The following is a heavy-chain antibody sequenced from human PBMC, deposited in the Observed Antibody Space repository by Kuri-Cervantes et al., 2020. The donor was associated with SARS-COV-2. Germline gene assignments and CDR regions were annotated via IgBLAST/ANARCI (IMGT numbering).Heavy chain of an antibody. CDR1: GGTFSSYA. CDR2: IIPILGIA. V-gene: IGHV1-69*04. J-gene: IGHJ4*02. Sequence: SVKVSCKASGGTFSSYAISWVRQAPGQGLEWMGRIIPILGIANYAQKFQGRVTITADKSTSTAYMELSSLRSEDTAVYYCARNDCTNGVCWIDYWGQGTLVTVSS. D-gene: IGHD2-8*01. CDR3: ARNDCTNGVCWIDY.